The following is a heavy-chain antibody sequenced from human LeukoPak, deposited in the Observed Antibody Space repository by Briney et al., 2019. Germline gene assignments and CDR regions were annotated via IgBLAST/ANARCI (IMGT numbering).Heavy chain of an antibody. CDR3: ARGGGYFNY. D-gene: IGHD3-16*01. Sequence: SETLSLTCTVSGGSISSSSYYWGWIRQSPRKGLEWIGNIYYSGSTYYNPSLKSRVTISVDTSKTQLSLKLSSVTAADTAVYYCARGGGYFNYWGQGTLVTVSS. CDR2: IYYSGST. V-gene: IGHV4-39*07. J-gene: IGHJ4*02. CDR1: GGSISSSSYY.